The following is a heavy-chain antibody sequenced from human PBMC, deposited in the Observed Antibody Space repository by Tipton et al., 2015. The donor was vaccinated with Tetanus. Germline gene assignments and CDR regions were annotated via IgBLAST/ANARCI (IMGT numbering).Heavy chain of an antibody. CDR2: IYPGDSDT. J-gene: IGHJ4*02. V-gene: IGHV5-51*01. CDR1: GYSFTSYW. CDR3: ARHTYSRDGGY. Sequence: QLVQSGAEVKKPGESLKISCKGSGYSFTSYWIGWVRQMPGKGLEWMGIIYPGDSDTRYSPSFQGQVTISANKSITTAYLQWSTLTATNTAMYYCARHTYSRDGGYWGPRTLVTVSS. D-gene: IGHD6-13*01.